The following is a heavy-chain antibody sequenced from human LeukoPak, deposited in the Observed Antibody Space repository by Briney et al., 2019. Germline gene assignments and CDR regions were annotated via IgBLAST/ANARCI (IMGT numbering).Heavy chain of an antibody. V-gene: IGHV1-46*01. CDR2: INPSGGDT. CDR1: GYTFTGYY. D-gene: IGHD2-21*01. CDR3: ARENGGEDY. Sequence: ASVKVSCTASGYTFTGYYMHWVRQAPGQGLEWMGVINPSGGDTTYAQKLQGRVTMTRDTSTSTVYMELSSLRSEDPAVYYCARENGGEDYWGQGTLVTVSS. J-gene: IGHJ4*02.